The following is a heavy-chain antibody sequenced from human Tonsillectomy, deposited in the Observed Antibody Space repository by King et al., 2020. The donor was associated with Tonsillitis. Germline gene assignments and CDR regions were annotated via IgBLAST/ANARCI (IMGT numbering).Heavy chain of an antibody. D-gene: IGHD3-10*01. CDR3: AKPAPTMVRGVMVSWFDP. V-gene: IGHV3-30*18. CDR2: ISYDGSNK. Sequence: HVQLVESGGGVVQPGRSLRLSCAASGFTFSSYGMHWVRQAPGKGLEWVAVISYDGSNKYYADSVKGRFTISRDTPKNTLYLQMNSLRAEDTAVYYCAKPAPTMVRGVMVSWFDPWGQGTLVTVSS. CDR1: GFTFSSYG. J-gene: IGHJ5*02.